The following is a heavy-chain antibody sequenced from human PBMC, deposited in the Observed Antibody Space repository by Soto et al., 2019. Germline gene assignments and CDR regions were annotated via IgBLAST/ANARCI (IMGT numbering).Heavy chain of an antibody. CDR3: ARDRYDFWSGYYSSYYFDY. CDR1: GITFSSYA. Sequence: QVQLVESGGGVVQPGRSLRLSCAASGITFSSYAMHWVRQAPGKGLEWVAVISYDGSNKYYADSVKGRFTISRDNSKNTLYLQMNSLRAEDTAVYYCARDRYDFWSGYYSSYYFDYWGQGTLVTVSS. J-gene: IGHJ4*02. D-gene: IGHD3-3*01. CDR2: ISYDGSNK. V-gene: IGHV3-30-3*01.